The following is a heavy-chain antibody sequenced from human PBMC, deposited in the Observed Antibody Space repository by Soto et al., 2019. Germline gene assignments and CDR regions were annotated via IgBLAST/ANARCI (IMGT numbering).Heavy chain of an antibody. CDR3: ARRGSGSYYDY. CDR1: GFTFSSYA. J-gene: IGHJ4*02. CDR2: ISGSGGST. Sequence: EVQLLESGGGLVQPGGSLRLSCAASGFTFSSYAMRWVRQAPGKGLEWVSAISGSGGSTYYADSVKGRFTISRDNSKNTVDLQMNCLRGEDTAVYYCARRGSGSYYDYWGQGTLVTVSS. D-gene: IGHD1-26*01. V-gene: IGHV3-23*01.